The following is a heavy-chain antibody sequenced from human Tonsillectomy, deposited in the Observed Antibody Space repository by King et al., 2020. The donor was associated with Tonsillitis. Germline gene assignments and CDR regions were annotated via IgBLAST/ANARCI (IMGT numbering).Heavy chain of an antibody. CDR2: ISYDGSNK. CDR1: GFTFSSYG. Sequence: VQLVESGGGVVQPGRSLRLSCAASGFTFSSYGMHWVRQAPGKGLEWVAIISYDGSNKYYADSVKGRFTISRDNSKNTLYLKMNSLRAEDTAVYYCAKAFLPYFGFPTFDYWGQGTLVTVSS. CDR3: AKAFLPYFGFPTFDY. D-gene: IGHD2/OR15-2a*01. J-gene: IGHJ4*02. V-gene: IGHV3-30*18.